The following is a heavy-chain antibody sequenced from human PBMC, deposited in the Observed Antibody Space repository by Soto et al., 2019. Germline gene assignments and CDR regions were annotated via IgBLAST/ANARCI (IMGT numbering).Heavy chain of an antibody. CDR1: GYTFATYA. D-gene: IGHD1-1*01. J-gene: IGHJ6*02. V-gene: IGHV1-3*01. CDR3: ARDSLWTRGYYYYYGMDV. Sequence: ASVKVSCKASGYTFATYALHWVRQAPGQRLEWMGCINAGNGNTKYSQKFQDRVAISRDTSASTAYLELSSLTSEDAAVYYCARDSLWTRGYYYYYGMDVWGQGTTVTSP. CDR2: INAGNGNT.